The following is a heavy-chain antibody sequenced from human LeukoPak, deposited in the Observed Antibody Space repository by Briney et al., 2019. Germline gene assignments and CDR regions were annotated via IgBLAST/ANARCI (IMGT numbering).Heavy chain of an antibody. CDR3: AGYSGSYYPYFDY. J-gene: IGHJ4*02. CDR2: IYYSGST. D-gene: IGHD1-26*01. Sequence: SETLSLTCTVSGGSISSYYWSWIRQPPGKGLEWIGYIYYSGSTNYNPSLKSRVTISVDTSKNQFSLKLSSVTAADTAVYYCAGYSGSYYPYFDYWGQGTLVTVSS. V-gene: IGHV4-59*01. CDR1: GGSISSYY.